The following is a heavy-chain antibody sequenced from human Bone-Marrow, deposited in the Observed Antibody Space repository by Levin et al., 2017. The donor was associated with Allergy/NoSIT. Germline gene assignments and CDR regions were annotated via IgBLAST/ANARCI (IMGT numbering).Heavy chain of an antibody. CDR1: GFTFSSDS. CDR3: ARDLNWNGD. D-gene: IGHD1-1*01. V-gene: IGHV3-7*01. Sequence: GESLKISCAASGFTFSSDSMIWVRQAPGTGLEWVATIKYDGSEKSYLDSVKGRFTISRDNAKNSLYLQMDTLRTEDTAVYFCARDLNWNGDWDQGTLVTVSS. CDR2: IKYDGSEK. J-gene: IGHJ4*02.